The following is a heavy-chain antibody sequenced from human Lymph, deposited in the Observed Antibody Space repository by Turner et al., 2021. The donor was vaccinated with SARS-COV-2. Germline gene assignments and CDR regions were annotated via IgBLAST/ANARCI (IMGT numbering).Heavy chain of an antibody. Sequence: VQLVESGGGVVQPGRSLRLSCAASGFTFSTYGMHWVRQAPGQGLEWVAVIWYDGSNKYYADSVKGRFTISRDNSKNTLYLQMNSLRAEDTAVYYCAREGEVGATGFDCWGQGTLVTVSS. J-gene: IGHJ4*02. CDR1: GFTFSTYG. CDR3: AREGEVGATGFDC. V-gene: IGHV3-33*01. CDR2: IWYDGSNK. D-gene: IGHD1-26*01.